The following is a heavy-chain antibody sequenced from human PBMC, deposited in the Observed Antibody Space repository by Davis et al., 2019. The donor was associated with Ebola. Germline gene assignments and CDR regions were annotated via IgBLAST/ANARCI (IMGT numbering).Heavy chain of an antibody. J-gene: IGHJ4*02. CDR2: ITSSSTYM. V-gene: IGHV3-21*01. D-gene: IGHD3-16*01. CDR1: GFSFSTFW. Sequence: GESLKISCAASGFSFSTFWMNWVRQAPGKGLEWVSSITSSSTYMYYTDSVKGRFTVSRDNAKNSLYLQMNSLRAEDTAVYYCARALGGEDDWGQGTLVTVPS. CDR3: ARALGGEDD.